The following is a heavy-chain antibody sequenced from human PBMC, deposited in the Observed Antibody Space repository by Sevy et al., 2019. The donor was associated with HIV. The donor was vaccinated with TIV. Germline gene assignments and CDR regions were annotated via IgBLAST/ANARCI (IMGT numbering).Heavy chain of an antibody. CDR3: ARDRGFSSTSEYGMDV. V-gene: IGHV1-69*13. Sequence: ASVKVSCKASGGTFSKYAITWVRQAPGQGLEWMGGLIPILGTANYAQKFQGRVTITADESTSTAYMELSSLRSEDTAVYYCARDRGFSSTSEYGMDVWGQWTTVTVSS. CDR1: GGTFSKYA. J-gene: IGHJ6*02. D-gene: IGHD2-2*01. CDR2: LIPILGTA.